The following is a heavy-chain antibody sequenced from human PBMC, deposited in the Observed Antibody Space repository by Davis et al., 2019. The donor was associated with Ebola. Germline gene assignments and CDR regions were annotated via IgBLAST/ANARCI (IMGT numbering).Heavy chain of an antibody. CDR2: ISGSGGST. V-gene: IGHV3-23*01. J-gene: IGHJ6*02. Sequence: GESLKISCAASGFTFSSYAMSWVRQAPGKGLEWVSAISGSGGSTYYADSVKGRFTISRDNPKNTLYLQMNSLRAEDTAVYYCAKGGSSSWYWGFWGQGTTVTVSS. CDR1: GFTFSSYA. CDR3: AKGGSSSWYWGF. D-gene: IGHD6-13*01.